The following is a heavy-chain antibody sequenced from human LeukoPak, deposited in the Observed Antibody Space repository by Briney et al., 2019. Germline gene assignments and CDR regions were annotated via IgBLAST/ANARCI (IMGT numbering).Heavy chain of an antibody. CDR1: GYSFTSYW. D-gene: IGHD5-12*01. CDR2: IYPGDSDT. J-gene: IGHJ4*02. Sequence: GESLKISCKGSGYSFTSYWIGWVRQMPGKGLEWMGIIYPGDSDTRYSPSFQGQVTISADKSISTAYLQWSSLKASDTAMYYCARLSGYSGYDHRPYYFDYWGQGTLVTVSS. CDR3: ARLSGYSGYDHRPYYFDY. V-gene: IGHV5-51*01.